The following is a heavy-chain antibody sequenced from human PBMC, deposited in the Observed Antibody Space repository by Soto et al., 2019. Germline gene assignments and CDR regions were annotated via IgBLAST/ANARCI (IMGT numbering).Heavy chain of an antibody. CDR3: AKACGGRAAAGPNNYFDY. V-gene: IGHV3-23*01. Sequence: EVQLLESGGGLVQPGGSLRLSCAASGFTFSSYAMSWVRQAPGKGLEWVSAISGSGGSTYYADSVKGRFTISRDNSKNTLYLQMNSLRAEDTAVYYCAKACGGRAAAGPNNYFDYWGQGTLVTVSS. CDR1: GFTFSSYA. D-gene: IGHD6-13*01. CDR2: ISGSGGST. J-gene: IGHJ4*02.